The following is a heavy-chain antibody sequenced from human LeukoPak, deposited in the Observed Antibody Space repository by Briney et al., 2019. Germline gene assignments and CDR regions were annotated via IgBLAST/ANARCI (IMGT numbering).Heavy chain of an antibody. Sequence: SETLSLTCTVSGGSISSGGYYWSWIRQHPGKGLEWIGYIYYSGSTNYSPSLKSRVTISVDTSKNQFSLKLSSVTAADTAVYYCARAGYSSGWYPYYFDYWGQGTLVTVSS. CDR2: IYYSGST. J-gene: IGHJ4*02. D-gene: IGHD6-19*01. V-gene: IGHV4-31*03. CDR3: ARAGYSSGWYPYYFDY. CDR1: GGSISSGGYY.